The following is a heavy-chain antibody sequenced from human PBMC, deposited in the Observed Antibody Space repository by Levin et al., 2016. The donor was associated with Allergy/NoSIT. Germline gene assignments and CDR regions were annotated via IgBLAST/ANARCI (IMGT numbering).Heavy chain of an antibody. CDR1: GYTFTGYY. J-gene: IGHJ3*02. Sequence: ASVKVSCKASGYTFTGYYMHWVRQAPGQGLEWMGWINPNSGGTNYAQKFQGWVTMTRDTSISTAYMELSRLRSDDTAVYYCARGVLTQVATDAFDIWGQGTMVTVSS. D-gene: IGHD5-12*01. V-gene: IGHV1-2*04. CDR3: ARGVLTQVATDAFDI. CDR2: INPNSGGT.